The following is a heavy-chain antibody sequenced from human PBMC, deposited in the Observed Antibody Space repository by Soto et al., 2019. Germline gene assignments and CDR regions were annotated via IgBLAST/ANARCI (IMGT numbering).Heavy chain of an antibody. CDR1: SDSISNYY. CDR2: IHYSGST. V-gene: IGHV4-59*01. D-gene: IGHD1-26*01. J-gene: IGHJ4*02. Sequence: QVQLQESGPGLVKPSETLSLTCTVSSDSISNYYWSWIRQPPGKGLEWIGYIHYSGSTDYNPSLKIRVSISGDTPKRQFSLKLRSVTAADTAFYCCASAVGAPFYYLDFWGQGTLVTVSS. CDR3: ASAVGAPFYYLDF.